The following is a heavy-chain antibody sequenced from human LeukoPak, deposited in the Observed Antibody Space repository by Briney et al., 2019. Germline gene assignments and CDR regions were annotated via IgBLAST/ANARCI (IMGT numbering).Heavy chain of an antibody. CDR3: ARGMSTGEY. CDR2: INQDGSEK. D-gene: IGHD3-16*01. V-gene: IGHV3-7*04. Sequence: GGSLRLSCAASGFTFSSYWMSWVRQPPWKGLEWVANINQDGSEKYYVDSVKGRFTISRDNAKNSLYLQMNSLRAEDTAVYYCARGMSTGEYWGQGTLVTVSS. J-gene: IGHJ4*02. CDR1: GFTFSSYW.